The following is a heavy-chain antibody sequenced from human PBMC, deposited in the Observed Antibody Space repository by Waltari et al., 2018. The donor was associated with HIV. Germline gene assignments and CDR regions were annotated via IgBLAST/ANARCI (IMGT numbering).Heavy chain of an antibody. CDR2: SSAYNGNT. V-gene: IGHV1-18*01. J-gene: IGHJ5*02. D-gene: IGHD2-2*01. CDR3: ARDPYIVVVPAARGGWFDP. CDR1: GYTFTSYG. Sequence: QVQLVQSGAEVKKPGASVKVSCKASGYTFTSYGISWVRQAPGQGLEWMGWSSAYNGNTNYAQKLQGRGTMTTDTSTSTAYMELRSLRSDDTAVYYCARDPYIVVVPAARGGWFDPWGQGTLVTVSS.